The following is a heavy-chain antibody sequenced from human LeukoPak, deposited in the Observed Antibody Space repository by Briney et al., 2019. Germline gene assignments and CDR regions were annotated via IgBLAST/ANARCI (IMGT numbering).Heavy chain of an antibody. CDR1: GFTFSRDW. CDR3: ATDRGGGYFDY. D-gene: IGHD3-10*01. Sequence: GGSLRLSCVDSGFTFSRDWMSWVRQAPGKGLEWVANIKEDGSTKYYVDSVEGRFTISRDNVKNSVYLQMNSLRAEDTAVYYCATDRGGGYFDYWVQGTLVTVSS. CDR2: IKEDGSTK. J-gene: IGHJ4*02. V-gene: IGHV3-7*01.